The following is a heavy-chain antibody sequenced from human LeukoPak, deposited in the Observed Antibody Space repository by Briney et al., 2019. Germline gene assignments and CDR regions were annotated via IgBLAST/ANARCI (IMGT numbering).Heavy chain of an antibody. V-gene: IGHV1-18*01. D-gene: IGHD3-10*01. CDR3: ARLNFGSEDY. Sequence: ASVKVSCKTSGYTFTSYGISWVRQAPGQGLEWMGWISAYNGNTNYAQKLQGRVTVTTEASTSTAYMELRSLRSDDTAVYYCARLNFGSEDYRGQGTLVTVSS. J-gene: IGHJ4*02. CDR2: ISAYNGNT. CDR1: GYTFTSYG.